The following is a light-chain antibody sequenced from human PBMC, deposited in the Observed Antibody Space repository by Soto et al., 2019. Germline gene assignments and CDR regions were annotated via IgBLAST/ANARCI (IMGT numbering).Light chain of an antibody. J-gene: IGKJ1*01. CDR3: QQSNNWPWT. CDR1: QSVSGK. CDR2: DAS. V-gene: IGKV3-15*01. Sequence: EVLMTQSPATLSVSPGERATLSCRASQSVSGKLAWYQQKPGQAPRLLIYDASTRATGIPARFSGSGSGTEFTLTISSLHSEDFAAYYCQQSNNWPWTFGQGSKVDIK.